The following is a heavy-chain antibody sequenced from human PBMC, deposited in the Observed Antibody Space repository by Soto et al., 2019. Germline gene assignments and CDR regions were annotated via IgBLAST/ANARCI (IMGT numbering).Heavy chain of an antibody. J-gene: IGHJ5*02. V-gene: IGHV1-3*01. D-gene: IGHD6-13*01. CDR1: GYTFTSYA. Sequence: ASVKVSCKASGYTFTSYAMHWVRQAPGQRLEWMGWINAGNGNTKYSQKFQGRVTITRDTSASTAYMELSSLRSEDTAVYYCARGWRIAAHNWFDPWGQGTLVTVSS. CDR2: INAGNGNT. CDR3: ARGWRIAAHNWFDP.